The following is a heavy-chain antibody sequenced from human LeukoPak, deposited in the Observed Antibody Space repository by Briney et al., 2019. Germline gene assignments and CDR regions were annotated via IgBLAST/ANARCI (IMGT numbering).Heavy chain of an antibody. CDR3: ARDVRFGP. CDR2: IIGDGSST. V-gene: IGHV3-74*01. J-gene: IGHJ5*02. Sequence: GGSLRLSCAASGFTFTNYCMHWVRQAPGKGLVWVSRIIGDGSSTSYADSVKGRFTISRDNAMNTLHLQMNRLRVEDTAVYYCARDVRFGPWGQGTLVTVSS. D-gene: IGHD3-10*02. CDR1: GFTFTNYC.